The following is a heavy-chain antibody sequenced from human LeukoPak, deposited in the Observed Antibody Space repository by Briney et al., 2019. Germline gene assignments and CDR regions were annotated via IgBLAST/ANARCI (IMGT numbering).Heavy chain of an antibody. Sequence: GGSLRLSCAASGFTFSSYAMSWVRQAPGKGLEWVSAISGSGGSTYYADSVKGRSTISRDNSKNTLYLQMNSLRAEDTAVYYCAKDSAAWRTPNAFDIWGQGTLVTVSS. CDR3: AKDSAAWRTPNAFDI. D-gene: IGHD6-25*01. V-gene: IGHV3-23*01. CDR2: ISGSGGST. J-gene: IGHJ4*02. CDR1: GFTFSSYA.